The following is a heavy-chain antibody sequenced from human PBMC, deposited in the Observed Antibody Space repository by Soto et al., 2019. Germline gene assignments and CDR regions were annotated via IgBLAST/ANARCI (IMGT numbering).Heavy chain of an antibody. CDR3: ARRSYSYTEFPLRYDSSGYREGPVPYYFDY. Sequence: GESLKISCKGSGYSFTSYWIGWVRQMPGKGLEWMGIIYPGDSDTRYSPSFQGQVTISADKSISTAYLQWSSLKASDTAMYYCARRSYSYTEFPLRYDSSGYREGPVPYYFDYWGQGTLVTVSS. V-gene: IGHV5-51*01. D-gene: IGHD3-22*01. CDR1: GYSFTSYW. J-gene: IGHJ4*02. CDR2: IYPGDSDT.